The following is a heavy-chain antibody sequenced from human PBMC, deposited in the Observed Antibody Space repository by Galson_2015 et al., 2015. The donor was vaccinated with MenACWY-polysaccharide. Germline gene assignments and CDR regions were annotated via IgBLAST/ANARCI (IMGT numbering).Heavy chain of an antibody. J-gene: IGHJ2*01. CDR1: HASVSSSY. CDR3: ARRSLDNWYFDL. Sequence: ETLSLTCTVSHASVSSSYWSWIRQSADKGLEYLGRIHATGNTAYNPSFRSRVAMSVDLPRNQLSLRLVSVTPSDTAIYYCARRSLDNWYFDLWGRGTLVIVSS. V-gene: IGHV4-4*07. D-gene: IGHD1-1*01. CDR2: IHATGNT.